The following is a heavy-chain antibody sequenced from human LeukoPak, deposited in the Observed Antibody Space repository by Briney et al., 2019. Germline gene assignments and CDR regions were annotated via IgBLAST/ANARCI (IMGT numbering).Heavy chain of an antibody. V-gene: IGHV3-7*01. Sequence: PGGSLRLSCAASGFTFSSYWMSWVRQAPGKGLEWVATTKQDGSEKSYVDSVKGRFTISRDNAKNSLYLQMNSLRAEDTAVYYCARATRGHELFYWGQGTLVTVSS. CDR2: TKQDGSEK. CDR3: ARATRGHELFY. D-gene: IGHD3-10*01. CDR1: GFTFSSYW. J-gene: IGHJ4*02.